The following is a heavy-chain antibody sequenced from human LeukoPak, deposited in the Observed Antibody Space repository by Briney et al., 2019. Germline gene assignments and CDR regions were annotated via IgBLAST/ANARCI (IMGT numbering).Heavy chain of an antibody. CDR3: ARGVYSSGWYIDY. CDR2: IYHSGST. Sequence: SGTLSLTCAVSGGSISSSNWWSWVRQPPGKGLEWIGEIYHSGSTNYNPSLKSRVTISVDKFKNQFSLKLSSVTAADTAVYYCARGVYSSGWYIDYWGQGTLVTVSS. CDR1: GGSISSSNW. D-gene: IGHD6-19*01. V-gene: IGHV4-4*02. J-gene: IGHJ4*02.